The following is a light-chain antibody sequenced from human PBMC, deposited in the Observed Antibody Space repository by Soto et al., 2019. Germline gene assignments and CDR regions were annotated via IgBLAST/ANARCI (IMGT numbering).Light chain of an antibody. CDR2: GAS. CDR1: QSVSSN. J-gene: IGKJ1*01. Sequence: EIVVTLSPATLSLSPGERVNLSCRASQSVSSNLAWYQQKPGQAPRLLIYGASTRATGIPARFSGSGSGTEFTLTISSLQSEDFAVYYCQQYNSWPRTFGQGTKVDI. CDR3: QQYNSWPRT. V-gene: IGKV3-15*01.